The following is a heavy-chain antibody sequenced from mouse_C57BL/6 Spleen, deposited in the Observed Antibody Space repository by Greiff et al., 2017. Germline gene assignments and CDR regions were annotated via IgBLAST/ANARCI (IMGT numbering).Heavy chain of an antibody. CDR1: GYSFTGYF. J-gene: IGHJ1*03. V-gene: IGHV1-20*01. D-gene: IGHD3-3*01. Sequence: DVQLQESGPELVKPGDSVTISCKASGYSFTGYFMNWVMQSHGKSLEWIGRINPYNGDPFYNQKFKGKATLTVDKSSSTAHMELRSLTSEDSAVYDCAVERGDIDVWGTGTTVTVAS. CDR3: AVERGDIDV. CDR2: INPYNGDP.